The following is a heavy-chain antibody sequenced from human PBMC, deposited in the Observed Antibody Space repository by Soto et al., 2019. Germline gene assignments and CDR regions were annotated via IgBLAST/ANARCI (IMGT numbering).Heavy chain of an antibody. CDR1: GYSFYLFW. V-gene: IGHV5-51*01. J-gene: IGHJ4*02. CDR2: IYPADSDT. CDR3: VIVGYDSSEYPFGH. D-gene: IGHD3-22*01. Sequence: GESLKSSCKGSGYSFYLFWIGWVRQMPGKGLEWMGVIYPADSDTRYSPSFEGQVTISADKSFSTVYLQWSSLTASDTAMYYWVIVGYDSSEYPFGHWGQGILVAV.